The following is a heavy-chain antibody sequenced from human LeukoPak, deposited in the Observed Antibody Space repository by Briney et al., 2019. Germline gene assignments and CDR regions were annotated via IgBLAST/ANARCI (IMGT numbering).Heavy chain of an antibody. Sequence: SVKVSCKASGFIFTISAMQWVRQARGQRLEWIGWIVVGSGNTNYAQKFQERVSITRDMSTSTAYMELSSLRSEDTAVYYCAAKIQLDAFDIWGQGTMVTVSS. CDR3: AAKIQLDAFDI. V-gene: IGHV1-58*02. D-gene: IGHD5-18*01. J-gene: IGHJ3*02. CDR2: IVVGSGNT. CDR1: GFIFTISA.